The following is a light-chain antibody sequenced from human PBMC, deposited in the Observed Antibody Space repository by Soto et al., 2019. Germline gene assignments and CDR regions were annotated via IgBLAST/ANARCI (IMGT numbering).Light chain of an antibody. CDR3: SSYTRSSTHV. J-gene: IGLJ1*01. CDR1: SSDVGADNF. CDR2: DVS. Sequence: QSVLTQPASVSGSPGQSITISCTGTSSDVGADNFVSWYQQHPGKVPKLMIFDVSSRPSGVSDRFSGSKSGNTASLTISGLQAEDEGDYYCSSYTRSSTHVFGSGTKLTVL. V-gene: IGLV2-14*03.